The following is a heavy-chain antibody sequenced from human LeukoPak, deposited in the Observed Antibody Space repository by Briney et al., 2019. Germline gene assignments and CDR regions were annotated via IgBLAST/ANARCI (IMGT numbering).Heavy chain of an antibody. CDR1: GGSFSGYY. CDR3: ARGPRLRYFTS. D-gene: IGHD3-9*01. V-gene: IGHV4-34*01. Sequence: NASETLSLTCAVYGGSFSGYYWSWIRQPPGKGLEWIGEISHSGSTNYNPSLKSRVTISVDTSKNQFSLKLSSVTAADTAVYYCARGPRLRYFTSWGQGTLVTVSS. CDR2: ISHSGST. J-gene: IGHJ5*02.